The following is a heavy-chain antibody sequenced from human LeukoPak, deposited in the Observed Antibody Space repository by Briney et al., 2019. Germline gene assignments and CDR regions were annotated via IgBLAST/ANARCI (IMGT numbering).Heavy chain of an antibody. CDR2: INHSGST. CDR1: GGSISSYY. J-gene: IGHJ5*02. Sequence: PSETLSLTCTVSGGSISSYYWSWIRQPPGKGLEWIGEINHSGSTNYNPSLKSRVTISVDTSKNQFSLKLSSVTAADTAVYYCARKSTRYFDSLNWFDPWGQGTLVTVSS. V-gene: IGHV4-34*01. CDR3: ARKSTRYFDSLNWFDP. D-gene: IGHD3-9*01.